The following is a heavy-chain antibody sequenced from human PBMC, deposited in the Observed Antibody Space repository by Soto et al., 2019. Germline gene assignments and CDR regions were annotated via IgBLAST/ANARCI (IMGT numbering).Heavy chain of an antibody. CDR3: AKGQCDPDCYVFDS. Sequence: GASVKVSCKASGGTFSTFGISWVRQAPGQGLEWMGGIIPFFGTARYSQKFEDRITITADESTNTVYMDLRSLTAEDTAVYYCAKGQCDPDCYVFDSWGQGTLVTVSS. CDR2: IIPFFGTA. V-gene: IGHV1-69*13. J-gene: IGHJ4*02. D-gene: IGHD2-21*02. CDR1: GGTFSTFG.